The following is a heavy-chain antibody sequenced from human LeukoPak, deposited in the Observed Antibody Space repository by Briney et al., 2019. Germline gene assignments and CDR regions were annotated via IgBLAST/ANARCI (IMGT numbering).Heavy chain of an antibody. CDR2: ISGSGGST. CDR1: GXTFSSYA. CDR3: AKGLRSSGYSLFDY. V-gene: IGHV3-23*01. J-gene: IGHJ4*02. Sequence: GGSLRLSWAASGXTFSSYAMSWVRQAPGKGLECVSGISGSGGSTYYADSAQGRFTISRDNSKKTLYLQMNSLRVEDTAVYYCAKGLRSSGYSLFDYWGQGTLVTVSS. D-gene: IGHD3-22*01.